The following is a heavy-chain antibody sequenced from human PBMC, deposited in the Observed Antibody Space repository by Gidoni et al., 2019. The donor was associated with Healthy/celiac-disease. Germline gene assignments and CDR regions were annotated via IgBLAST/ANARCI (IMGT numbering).Heavy chain of an antibody. CDR2: ISSSSSTI. CDR1: GFTFSRYS. D-gene: IGHD2-21*02. J-gene: IGHJ6*02. CDR3: ARDCNGDCGPYYYYYYGMDV. Sequence: EVQLVESGGGLVQPGVSLRLPCAASGFTFSRYSMNWVRQPPGMGLAWVSYISSSSSTIYYADSVKGRFTISRDNAKNSLYLQMNSLRDEDTAVYYCARDCNGDCGPYYYYYYGMDVWGQGTTVTVSS. V-gene: IGHV3-48*02.